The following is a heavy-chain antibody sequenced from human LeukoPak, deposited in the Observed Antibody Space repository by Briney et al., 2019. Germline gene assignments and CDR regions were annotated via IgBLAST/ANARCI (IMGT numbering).Heavy chain of an antibody. CDR3: ARASRLGIAALYYMDV. D-gene: IGHD6-6*01. CDR2: IYHSGST. V-gene: IGHV4-4*02. J-gene: IGHJ6*03. Sequence: SGTLSLTCAVSGGSISSSNWWSWVRQPPGKGLEWIGEIYHSGSTYYNPSLKSRVTISVDTAKNQFSLRLSSVTAADTAVYYCARASRLGIAALYYMDVWGKGTTVTVSS. CDR1: GGSISSSNW.